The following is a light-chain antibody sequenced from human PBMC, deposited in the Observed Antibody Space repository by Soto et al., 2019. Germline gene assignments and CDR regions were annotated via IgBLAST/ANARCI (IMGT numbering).Light chain of an antibody. J-gene: IGLJ1*01. Sequence: SVLTQPASVSGSPGQSITISCTGTSSDVTNYNYVSWYQQHPGKAPKLMISEVSNRPSGVSNRFSGSKSGNTASLTISGLQAEDEADYYCCSYAGSYTYVFGTGSKVIVL. CDR3: CSYAGSYTYV. CDR1: SSDVTNYNY. V-gene: IGLV2-14*01. CDR2: EVS.